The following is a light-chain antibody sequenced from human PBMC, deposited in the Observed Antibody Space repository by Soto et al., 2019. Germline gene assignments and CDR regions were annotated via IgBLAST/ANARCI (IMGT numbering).Light chain of an antibody. CDR3: QQYGSSPPYT. V-gene: IGKV3-20*01. CDR2: GAS. Sequence: DIVLTQSPGTLSLSPGERATLSCRASQSVSSSYLAWYQQTPGQAPRLLIYGASSMATGIPDRFRGSGSGTDFTLTISRLEPEDFAVYYCQQYGSSPPYTFGQGTKLEIK. J-gene: IGKJ2*01. CDR1: QSVSSSY.